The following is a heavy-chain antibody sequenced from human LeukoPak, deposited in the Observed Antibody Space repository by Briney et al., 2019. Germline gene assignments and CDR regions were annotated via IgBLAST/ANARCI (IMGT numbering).Heavy chain of an antibody. V-gene: IGHV3-33*08. CDR3: ARDSGEGGLGY. D-gene: IGHD1-14*01. CDR2: IWYDGSNK. CDR1: GFTFRSYE. J-gene: IGHJ4*02. Sequence: GGSLRLSCAASGFTFRSYEMNWVRQAPGKGLEWVAVIWYDGSNKYYADSVKGRFTISRDNSKNTLYLQMNSLRAEDTAVYYCARDSGEGGLGYWGQGTLVTVSS.